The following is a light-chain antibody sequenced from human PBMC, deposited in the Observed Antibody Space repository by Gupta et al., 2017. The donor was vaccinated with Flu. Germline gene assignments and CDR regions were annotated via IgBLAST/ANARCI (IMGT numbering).Light chain of an antibody. V-gene: IGKV3-11*01. CDR2: DAS. CDR3: HQCSTLQT. Sequence: EIVLTQSPATLSLSPGERSTLSCRASQSVSSYLAWYQQKPGQAPRLLIYDASNMDTGIPARFSGSGSGTDFTLTISSLEPEDFAAYYWHQCSTLQTFGQGTKVEIK. J-gene: IGKJ1*01. CDR1: QSVSSY.